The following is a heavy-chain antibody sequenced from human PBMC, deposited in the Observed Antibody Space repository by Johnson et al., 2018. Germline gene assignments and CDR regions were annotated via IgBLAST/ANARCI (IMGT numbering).Heavy chain of an antibody. V-gene: IGHV3-74*02. CDR3: ARGGMNHGFDI. Sequence: VQLVEAGGGLVQPGGSMRLCCAASGFPFNTYWIHWVRQAPGKGLVWVSRITSDGSDTIYADSVKGQFTVSRDNAKSTLYLQMNSLRAEDTAVYYCARGGMNHGFDIWGQGTMVTVSS. J-gene: IGHJ3*02. CDR2: ITSDGSDT. D-gene: IGHD3-16*01. CDR1: GFPFNTYW.